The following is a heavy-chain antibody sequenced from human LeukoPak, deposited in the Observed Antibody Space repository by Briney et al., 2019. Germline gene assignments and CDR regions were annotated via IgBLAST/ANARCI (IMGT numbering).Heavy chain of an antibody. CDR1: GFSFSDHA. J-gene: IGHJ4*02. V-gene: IGHV3-21*01. Sequence: GGSLRLSCAASGFSFSDHAMNWVRQAPGKGLEWVSSISSSSIYIYYADSVKGRFTISRDNAKNSLYLQMNSLRAEDTAVYYCARGGDNYGYNFDYWGQGTLVTVSS. D-gene: IGHD5-18*01. CDR2: ISSSSIYI. CDR3: ARGGDNYGYNFDY.